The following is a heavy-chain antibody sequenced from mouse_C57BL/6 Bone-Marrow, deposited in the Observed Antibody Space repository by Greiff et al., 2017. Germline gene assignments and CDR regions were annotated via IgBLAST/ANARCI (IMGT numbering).Heavy chain of an antibody. J-gene: IGHJ3*01. CDR1: GYTFTSYW. V-gene: IGHV1-72*01. CDR2: IDPNSGGT. Sequence: QVQLQQPGAELVKPGASVKLSCKASGYTFTSYWMHWVKQRPGRGLGWIGRIDPNSGGTKYNEKFKSKATLTVDKPSSTAYMQLSSLTSEDSAVYYCAREGLRLFAYWGQGTLVTVSA. D-gene: IGHD2-4*01. CDR3: AREGLRLFAY.